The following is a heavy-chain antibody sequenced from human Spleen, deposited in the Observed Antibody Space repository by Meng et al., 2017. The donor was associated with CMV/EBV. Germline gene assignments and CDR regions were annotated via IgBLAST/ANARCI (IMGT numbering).Heavy chain of an antibody. CDR1: GDSIISSSNYY. Sequence: SETLSLTCTVSGDSIISSSNYYWGWIRQPPGKGLEWIGSIYYSGSTYYNPSLKSRITISVDTSKNQFSLKLSSVTAADTAVYYCARVWDSSGYNQYPDYWGQGTLVTVSS. CDR2: IYYSGST. CDR3: ARVWDSSGYNQYPDY. J-gene: IGHJ4*02. D-gene: IGHD3-22*01. V-gene: IGHV4-39*07.